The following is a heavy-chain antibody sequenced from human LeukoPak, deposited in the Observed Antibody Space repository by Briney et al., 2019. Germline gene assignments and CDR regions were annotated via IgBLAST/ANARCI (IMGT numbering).Heavy chain of an antibody. CDR3: ARDAPQVPAAGVLAS. D-gene: IGHD6-13*01. V-gene: IGHV3-21*04. Sequence: GGSLRLSCAASGFTFSSYSMNWVRQAPGKGLEWVSSISSSSSYIYYADSVKGRFTFSRDISKNTLYLQMNGLRTEDTAMYYCARDAPQVPAAGVLASWGQGTLVTVSS. CDR1: GFTFSSYS. J-gene: IGHJ5*02. CDR2: ISSSSSYI.